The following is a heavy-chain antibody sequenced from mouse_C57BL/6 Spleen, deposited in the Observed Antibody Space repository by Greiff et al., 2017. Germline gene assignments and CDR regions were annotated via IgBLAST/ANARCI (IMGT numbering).Heavy chain of an antibody. CDR2: INYDGSST. V-gene: IGHV5-16*01. J-gene: IGHJ1*03. CDR3: ARAHYGYFDV. D-gene: IGHD1-1*02. CDR1: GFTFSDYY. Sequence: EVMLVESEGGLVQPGSSMKLSCTASGFTFSDYYMAWVRQVPEKGLEWVANINYDGSSTYYLDSLKSRFIISRDNAKNILYLQMSSLKSEDTATYYCARAHYGYFDVWGTGTTVTVSS.